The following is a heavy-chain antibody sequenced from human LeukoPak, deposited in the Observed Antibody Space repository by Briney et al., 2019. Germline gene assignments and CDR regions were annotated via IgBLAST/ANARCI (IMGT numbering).Heavy chain of an antibody. V-gene: IGHV3-23*01. Sequence: GGSLRLSCAASGFIFSSNAMNWVRQAPGKGLEWVSAVSGSGGSTYYADSVKGRFTISRDNSKNTVYLQMNSLRAEDTALYYCAKGWKGNLDYWGQGTLVTVSS. CDR3: AKGWKGNLDY. CDR2: VSGSGGST. CDR1: GFIFSSNA. D-gene: IGHD1-14*01. J-gene: IGHJ4*02.